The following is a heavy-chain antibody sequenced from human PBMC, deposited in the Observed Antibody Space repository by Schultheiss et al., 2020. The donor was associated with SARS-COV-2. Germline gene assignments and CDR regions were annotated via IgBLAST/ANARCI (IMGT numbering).Heavy chain of an antibody. J-gene: IGHJ6*03. Sequence: SETLSLTCTVSGGSISDHYWSWIRQPAGKGLEWIGRIYTSGSTNYNPSLKSRVTMSVDTSKNQFSLKLSSVTAADTAVYYCARDVCSSTSCYGGFPNYYYMDVWGKGTTVTVSS. V-gene: IGHV4-4*07. CDR3: ARDVCSSTSCYGGFPNYYYMDV. CDR1: GGSISDHY. D-gene: IGHD2-2*01. CDR2: IYTSGST.